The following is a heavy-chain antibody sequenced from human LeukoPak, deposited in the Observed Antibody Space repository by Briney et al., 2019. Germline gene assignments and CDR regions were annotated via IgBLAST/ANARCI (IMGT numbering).Heavy chain of an antibody. D-gene: IGHD6-19*01. Sequence: GGSLRLSCAAAGFSFSKYWMLWVRQAPGKGLESVSRINTDGTDTTYADSVKGRFTVSRNNADNTMFQQMNSVRDEDTAVYYCATKQWLAPPPDSWGQGTPVTVSS. V-gene: IGHV3-74*01. CDR2: INTDGTDT. J-gene: IGHJ4*02. CDR3: ATKQWLAPPPDS. CDR1: GFSFSKYW.